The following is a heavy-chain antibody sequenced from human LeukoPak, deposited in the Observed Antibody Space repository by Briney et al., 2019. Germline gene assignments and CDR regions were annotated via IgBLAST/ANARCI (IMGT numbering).Heavy chain of an antibody. J-gene: IGHJ6*02. CDR2: ISGSGGST. V-gene: IGHV3-23*01. D-gene: IGHD3-9*01. CDR3: AKDRPQLRYFDWLSSYYGMDV. Sequence: PGGSLRLSCAASGFTFSSYAMSWVRRAPGKGLEWVSAISGSGGSTYYADSVKGRFTISKDNSKNTLYLQMNSLRAEDTAVYYCAKDRPQLRYFDWLSSYYGMDVWGQGTTVTVSS. CDR1: GFTFSSYA.